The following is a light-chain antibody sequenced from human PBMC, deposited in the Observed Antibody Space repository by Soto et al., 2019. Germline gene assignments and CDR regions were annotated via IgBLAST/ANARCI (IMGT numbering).Light chain of an antibody. CDR2: DAS. CDR1: QSISSW. CDR3: QQYNSYSPLT. Sequence: DIQMTQSPSTLSASVGDRVTITCRASQSISSWLAWYQRKPGKAPKLLIYDASSLESGVPSRFSGSESGTEFTLTIRSLQPDDFATYYCQQYNSYSPLTFGGGTKVEIK. J-gene: IGKJ4*01. V-gene: IGKV1-5*01.